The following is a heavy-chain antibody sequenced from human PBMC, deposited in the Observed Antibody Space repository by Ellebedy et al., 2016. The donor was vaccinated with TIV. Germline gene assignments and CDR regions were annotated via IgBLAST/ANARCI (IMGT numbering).Heavy chain of an antibody. J-gene: IGHJ4*02. CDR2: ISGSGYNT. CDR3: AKDCPITRSGGSCYFDY. CDR1: GFSFSSYA. D-gene: IGHD2-15*01. Sequence: PGGSLRLSCAAFGFSFSSYAMHWVRQAPGKGLEWVSVISGSGYNTYYADSVKGRFTISRDNSKNTLYLQMNSLRAEDTAVYYCAKDCPITRSGGSCYFDYWGQGTLVTVSS. V-gene: IGHV3-23*01.